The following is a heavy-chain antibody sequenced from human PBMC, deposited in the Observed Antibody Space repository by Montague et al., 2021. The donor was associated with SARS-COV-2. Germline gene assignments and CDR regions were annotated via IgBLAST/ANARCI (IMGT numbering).Heavy chain of an antibody. CDR3: AKGFQPYSCESSGFYTFDX. CDR1: GFTFSSYA. Sequence: SLRLSCAASGFTFSSYAMSWVRQAPGKGLEWVSVIYSGSSSTWYADSVKGRFTISRDNPKNTLYLHMNSLRVDDTAVYYCAKGFQPYSCESSGFYTFDXWGQGTLVTVSS. CDR2: IYSGSSST. V-gene: IGHV3-23*03. D-gene: IGHD3-22*01. J-gene: IGHJ4*02.